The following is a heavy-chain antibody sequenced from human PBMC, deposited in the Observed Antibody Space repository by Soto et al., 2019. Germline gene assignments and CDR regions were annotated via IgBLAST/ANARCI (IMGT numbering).Heavy chain of an antibody. V-gene: IGHV3-53*02. CDR1: GFTVSSNY. D-gene: IGHD1-1*01. CDR2: IYSGGNT. Sequence: EVQLVETGGGLIQPGGSLRLSCTASGFTVSSNYMTWVRQAPGKGLEWVSVIYSGGNTYYADSVKGRFTSSRDKSKNILYLQMNSLRAEDTAVYYCAGATGRYWGQGTLVTVSS. J-gene: IGHJ4*02. CDR3: AGATGRY.